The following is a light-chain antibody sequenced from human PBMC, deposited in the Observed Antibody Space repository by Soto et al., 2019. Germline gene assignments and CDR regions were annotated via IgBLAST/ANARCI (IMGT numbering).Light chain of an antibody. Sequence: DIKMTQSPSSLSAAVGDRVTITCQASQDISNYLNWYQQKPGKAPKLLIYAASSLQSGVPSRFSGSGSGTDFTLTISSLQPEDFATYYCQQSYSTPPLFGQGTRLEIK. J-gene: IGKJ5*01. V-gene: IGKV1-39*01. CDR2: AAS. CDR1: QDISNY. CDR3: QQSYSTPPL.